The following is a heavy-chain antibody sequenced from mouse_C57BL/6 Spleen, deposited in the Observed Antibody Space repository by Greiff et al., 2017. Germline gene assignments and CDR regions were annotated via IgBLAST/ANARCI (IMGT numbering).Heavy chain of an antibody. J-gene: IGHJ1*03. Sequence: QVQLQQSGAGLVRPGASVTLSCKASGYTFTDYEMHWVKQTPVHGLEWIGAIDPETGGTAYNQKFKGKAILTADKSSSTAYMELRSLTSEDSAVYYCTFITTVVADWYFDVWGTGTTVTVSS. D-gene: IGHD1-1*01. CDR3: TFITTVVADWYFDV. V-gene: IGHV1-15*01. CDR1: GYTFTDYE. CDR2: IDPETGGT.